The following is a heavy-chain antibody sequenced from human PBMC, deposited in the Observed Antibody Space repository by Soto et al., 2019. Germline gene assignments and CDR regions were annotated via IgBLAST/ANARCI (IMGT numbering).Heavy chain of an antibody. CDR3: ARLMYGDYIFDI. CDR2: MNPNSGNT. J-gene: IGHJ3*02. D-gene: IGHD4-17*01. CDR1: GYTFTSYD. Sequence: ASVKVSCKASGYTFTSYDINWVRQATGQGLEWMGWMNPNSGNTGYAQKFQGRVTMTRNTSISTAYMELRSLRSDDTAVYYCARLMYGDYIFDIWGQGTMVTVSS. V-gene: IGHV1-8*01.